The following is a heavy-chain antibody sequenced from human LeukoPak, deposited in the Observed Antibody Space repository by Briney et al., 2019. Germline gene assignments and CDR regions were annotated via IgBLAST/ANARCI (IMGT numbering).Heavy chain of an antibody. CDR2: IYYSGST. J-gene: IGHJ4*02. D-gene: IGHD6-6*01. CDR1: GGSISSGGYY. V-gene: IGHV4-31*03. Sequence: SQTLSLTCTVSGGSISSGGYYWSWIRQHPGKGLEWIGYIYYSGSTYYNPSLKSRVTISVDTSKNQFSLKLSSVTAADTAVYYCARDSSYGNLYYFDYRGQGTLVTVSS. CDR3: ARDSSYGNLYYFDY.